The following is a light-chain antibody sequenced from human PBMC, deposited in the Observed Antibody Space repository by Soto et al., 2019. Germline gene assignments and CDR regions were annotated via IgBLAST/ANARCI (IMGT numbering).Light chain of an antibody. CDR1: SSDVGSYNY. Sequence: QSALTQPRSVSGSPGQSVTISCAGTSSDVGSYNYVSWYQQHPGKAPKLMIYDVSKRPSGVPDRFSGSKSGNTASLTISGLXAEDEADYYCCSYAGSYTLYVFGTGTKVTVL. CDR2: DVS. J-gene: IGLJ1*01. CDR3: CSYAGSYTLYV. V-gene: IGLV2-11*01.